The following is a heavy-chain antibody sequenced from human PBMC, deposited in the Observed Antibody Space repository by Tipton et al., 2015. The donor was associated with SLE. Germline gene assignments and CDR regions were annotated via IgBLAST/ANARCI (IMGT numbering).Heavy chain of an antibody. Sequence: TLSLTCTVSGGSITNNYWSWIRQPAGKGLEWIGRIYPSGTINYNPSLKSRVTMSLDTSKNQFSLKLTSVTAADTAVYYCAADAFDIWGQGTMVTVSS. CDR1: GGSITNNY. CDR3: AADAFDI. J-gene: IGHJ3*02. CDR2: IYPSGTI. V-gene: IGHV4-4*07.